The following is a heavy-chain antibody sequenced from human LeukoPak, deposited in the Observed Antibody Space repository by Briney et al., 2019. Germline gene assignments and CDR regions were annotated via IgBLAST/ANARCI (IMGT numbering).Heavy chain of an antibody. V-gene: IGHV3-23*01. CDR1: GFTFSSYA. CDR3: AREPPHYYYDSSGYYADAFDI. D-gene: IGHD3-22*01. J-gene: IGHJ3*02. Sequence: PGGSLRLPCAASGFTFSSYAMSWVRQAPGKGLEWVSAISGSGGSTYYADSVKGRFTISRDNSKNTLYLQMNSLRAEDTAVYYCAREPPHYYYDSSGYYADAFDIWGQGTMVTVSS. CDR2: ISGSGGST.